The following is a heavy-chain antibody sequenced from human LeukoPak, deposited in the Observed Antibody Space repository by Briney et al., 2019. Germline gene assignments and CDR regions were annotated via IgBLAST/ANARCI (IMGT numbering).Heavy chain of an antibody. CDR3: ALGLGGFDY. CDR2: IYYSGST. CDR1: GVSISSGGYY. V-gene: IGHV4-31*01. Sequence: PSETLSPTCTVSGVSISSGGYYWSWIRQHPEKGLEWIGYIYYSGSTYYNPSLKSLVTISVDTSKNQFSLKLSSVTAADTAVYYCALGLGGFDYWGQGTLVTVSS. D-gene: IGHD3-16*01. J-gene: IGHJ4*02.